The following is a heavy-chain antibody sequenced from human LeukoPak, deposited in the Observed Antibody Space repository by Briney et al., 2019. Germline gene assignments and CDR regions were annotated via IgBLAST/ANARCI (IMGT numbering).Heavy chain of an antibody. D-gene: IGHD3-3*01. CDR1: GYTFTGYY. J-gene: IGHJ4*02. Sequence: GASVKVSCKASGYTFTGYYMHWVRQAPGQGLEWMGWINPNSGGTNYAQKFQGWVTMTRDTSISTAYMELSRLRSDDTAVYYCARVGYDLWSGYGFDYWGQGTLVTVSS. CDR3: ARVGYDLWSGYGFDY. CDR2: INPNSGGT. V-gene: IGHV1-2*04.